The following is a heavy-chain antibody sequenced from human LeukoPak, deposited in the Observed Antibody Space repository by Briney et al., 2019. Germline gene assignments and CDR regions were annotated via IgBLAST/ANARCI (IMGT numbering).Heavy chain of an antibody. J-gene: IGHJ4*02. V-gene: IGHV3-21*01. Sequence: GGSLRLSCAASGFTFSSYSMNWVRQAPGKGLEWVSSISSSSSYIYYADSVKGRFTISRDNARNSLYLQMNSLRAEDTAVYYCARDRHIVVVTAMGLAFDYWGQGTLVTVSS. CDR1: GFTFSSYS. CDR2: ISSSSSYI. CDR3: ARDRHIVVVTAMGLAFDY. D-gene: IGHD2-21*02.